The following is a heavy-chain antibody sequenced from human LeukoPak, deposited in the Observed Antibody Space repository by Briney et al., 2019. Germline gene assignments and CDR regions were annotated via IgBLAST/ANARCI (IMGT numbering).Heavy chain of an antibody. CDR3: ARATGKDILTGRKLDC. V-gene: IGHV1-8*01. Sequence: ASVKVSCKASGYTFTSYDINWVRQATGQGLEWMGWMHPNSGNTGYAQKFQGRVTMTRNTSISTAYMELSSLRSEDTAVYYCARATGKDILTGRKLDCWGQGTLVSVSS. J-gene: IGHJ4*02. D-gene: IGHD3-9*01. CDR2: MHPNSGNT. CDR1: GYTFTSYD.